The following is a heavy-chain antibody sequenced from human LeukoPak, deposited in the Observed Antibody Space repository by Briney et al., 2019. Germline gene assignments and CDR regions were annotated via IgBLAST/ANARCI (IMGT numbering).Heavy chain of an antibody. D-gene: IGHD3-9*01. V-gene: IGHV4-59*01. CDR1: GGSISSYY. CDR3: AAALRYFDWYYFDY. Sequence: SETLSLTCTVSGGSISSYYWSWIRQPPGKGLEWIGYIYYSGSTNYSPSLKSRVAISVDTSKNQFSLKLSSVTAADTAVYYCAAALRYFDWYYFDYWGQGTLVPVSS. J-gene: IGHJ4*02. CDR2: IYYSGST.